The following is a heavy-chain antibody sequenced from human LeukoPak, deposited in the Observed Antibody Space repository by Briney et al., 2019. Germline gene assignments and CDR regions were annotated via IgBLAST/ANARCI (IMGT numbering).Heavy chain of an antibody. CDR2: IYTSGST. V-gene: IGHV4-4*07. Sequence: SETLSLTCTVSGGSISSYYWSWIRQPAGKGLEWIGRIYTSGSTNYNASLKSRVSMSVDTSKNQFSLKLSSVTAADTAVYYCVGRRDGYNRIDDYWGQGSLVTVSS. J-gene: IGHJ4*02. D-gene: IGHD5-24*01. CDR1: GGSISSYY. CDR3: VGRRDGYNRIDDY.